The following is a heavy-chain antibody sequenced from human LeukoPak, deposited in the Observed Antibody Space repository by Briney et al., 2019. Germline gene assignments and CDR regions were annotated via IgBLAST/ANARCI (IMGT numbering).Heavy chain of an antibody. CDR3: TTGAWIQLWLADY. V-gene: IGHV3-7*03. Sequence: PGGSLRLSCAASGFTFSSYWMSWVRQAPGKGLEWVANIKQDGSEKYYVDSVKGRFTISRDNAKNSLYLQMNSLRAEDTAVYYCTTGAWIQLWLADYWGRGTLVTVSS. J-gene: IGHJ4*02. D-gene: IGHD5-18*01. CDR1: GFTFSSYW. CDR2: IKQDGSEK.